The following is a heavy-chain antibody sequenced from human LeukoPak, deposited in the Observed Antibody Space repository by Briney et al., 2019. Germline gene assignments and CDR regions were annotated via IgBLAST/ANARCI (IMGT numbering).Heavy chain of an antibody. D-gene: IGHD6-19*01. CDR3: ARVNWVAGTRAFDI. CDR1: GDSVSSNSAA. CDR2: TYYRSKWYN. J-gene: IGHJ3*02. V-gene: IGHV6-1*01. Sequence: SQTLSLTCAISGDSVSSNSAAWNWIRQSPSRGLEWLGRTYYRSKWYNDYAVSVKSRITINPDTSKDQFSLQLNSVTPEDTAVYYCARVNWVAGTRAFDIWGQGTMVTVSS.